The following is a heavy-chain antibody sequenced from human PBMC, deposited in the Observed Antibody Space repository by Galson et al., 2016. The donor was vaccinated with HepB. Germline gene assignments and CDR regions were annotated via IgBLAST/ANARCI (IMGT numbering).Heavy chain of an antibody. CDR2: INPNNGDT. V-gene: IGHV1-2*02. CDR3: ARDPGSGAATDY. D-gene: IGHD3-10*01. Sequence: SVKVSCKASGYTFYAYYMQWVRQAPGQGLEWMGWINPNNGDTKYAQEFQGRVTMTRDTSINTADMELRRLTSDDTAVYYCARDPGSGAATDYWGQGTLVTFSS. CDR1: GYTFYAYY. J-gene: IGHJ4*02.